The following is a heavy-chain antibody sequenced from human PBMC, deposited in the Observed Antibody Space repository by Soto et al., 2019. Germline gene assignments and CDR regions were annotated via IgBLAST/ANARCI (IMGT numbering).Heavy chain of an antibody. V-gene: IGHV1-3*01. Sequence: KFQGRVTITRDTSASTAYMELSSLRSEDTAVYYCARGDTMVRGVIIDYFDYWGPGTLVTVSS. J-gene: IGHJ4*02. D-gene: IGHD3-10*01. CDR3: ARGDTMVRGVIIDYFDY.